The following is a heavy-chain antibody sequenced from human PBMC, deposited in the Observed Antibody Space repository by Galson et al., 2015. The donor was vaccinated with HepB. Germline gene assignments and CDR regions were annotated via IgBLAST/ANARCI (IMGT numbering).Heavy chain of an antibody. CDR3: ARDLRRNDY. CDR2: ISSRTGGT. Sequence: SLRLSCAASGFTFINYPMTWVRQPPGKGLEWVSTISSRTGGTYYADSVKGRFTISRDNSRDTLYLQLNNLRADDTAVYFCARDLRRNDYWGQGTLVTVSS. J-gene: IGHJ4*02. CDR1: GFTFINYP. D-gene: IGHD1-14*01. V-gene: IGHV3-23*01.